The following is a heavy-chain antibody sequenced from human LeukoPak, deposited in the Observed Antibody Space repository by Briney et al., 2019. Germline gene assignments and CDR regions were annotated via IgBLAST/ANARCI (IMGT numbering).Heavy chain of an antibody. V-gene: IGHV1-2*02. CDR1: GYTFTGYY. CDR3: ARDYAWGFDAHLSSYYFDY. J-gene: IGHJ4*02. Sequence: ASVKVSCKASGYTFTGYYMHWVRQAPGQGLEWMGWINPNSGGTNYAQKFQGRVTMTRDTSISTAYMELSRLRSDDTAVYYCARDYAWGFDAHLSSYYFDYWGQGTLVTVSS. CDR2: INPNSGGT. D-gene: IGHD7-27*01.